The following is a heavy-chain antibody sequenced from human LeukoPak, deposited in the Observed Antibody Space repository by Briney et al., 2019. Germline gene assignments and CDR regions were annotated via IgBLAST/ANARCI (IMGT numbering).Heavy chain of an antibody. Sequence: GGSLRLSCAASGFTFSSYSMNWVRQAPGKGLEWVSSISSSSSYIYYADSVKGRFTTSRDNAKNSLYLQMNSLRAEDTAVYYCARDVDGYPRIRGYFDYWGQGTLVTVSS. CDR3: ARDVDGYPRIRGYFDY. CDR2: ISSSSSYI. V-gene: IGHV3-21*01. J-gene: IGHJ4*02. D-gene: IGHD5-24*01. CDR1: GFTFSSYS.